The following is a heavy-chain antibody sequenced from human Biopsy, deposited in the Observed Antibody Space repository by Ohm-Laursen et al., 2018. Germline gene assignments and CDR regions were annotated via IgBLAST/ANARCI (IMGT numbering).Heavy chain of an antibody. Sequence: ASVNVSCKASGGTFQKYGVTWVRQAPGQGLEWMGGIIPMLGTVQSARKLRGRVTITADESTSTAYMELSSLRSDDTAVYYCARDALGGGSYRFFYWGQGSLVTVSS. V-gene: IGHV1-69*13. J-gene: IGHJ4*02. D-gene: IGHD1-26*01. CDR1: GGTFQKYG. CDR2: IIPMLGTV. CDR3: ARDALGGGSYRFFY.